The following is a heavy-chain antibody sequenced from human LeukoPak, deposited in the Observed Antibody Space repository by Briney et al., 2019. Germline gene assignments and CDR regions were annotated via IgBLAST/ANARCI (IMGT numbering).Heavy chain of an antibody. CDR3: ARVGALSSSWLLY. V-gene: IGHV3-48*03. Sequence: GGSLRLSCAASGFTVSNYEMNWVRQAPGKGLEWVSSISRSATTIYYADPVKGRFTISRDNAKNSLYLQMNSLRAEDTAIYFCARVGALSSSWLLYWGQGTLVTVSS. CDR2: ISRSATTI. D-gene: IGHD6-13*01. J-gene: IGHJ4*02. CDR1: GFTVSNYE.